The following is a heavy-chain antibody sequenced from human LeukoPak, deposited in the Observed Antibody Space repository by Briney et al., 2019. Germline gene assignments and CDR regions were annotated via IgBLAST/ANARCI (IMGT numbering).Heavy chain of an antibody. J-gene: IGHJ4*02. CDR3: ATDRNATWVKRFDY. CDR1: GFTFVNYS. D-gene: IGHD1-1*01. CDR2: IGRGGSDT. Sequence: GGSLRLSCAASGFTFVNYSMNWVRQAPGKGLEWVSNIGRGGSDTNYVDSVKGRFTISRDNAKNSLYLQINSLRAEDTAVYDCATDRNATWVKRFDYCGRGILVTVSS. V-gene: IGHV3-7*01.